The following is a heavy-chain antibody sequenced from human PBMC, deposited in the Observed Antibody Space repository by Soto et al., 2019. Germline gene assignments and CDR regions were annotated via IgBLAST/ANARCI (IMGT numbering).Heavy chain of an antibody. J-gene: IGHJ4*02. CDR2: TYYKSKWYN. V-gene: IGHV6-1*01. Sequence: HSHTRSLTCAFSGPSVSSNIVACNCIRQSPSRGLEWMGRTYYKSKWYNNYAASVKSRITINPSTSKNQFSLQLNSVTPEDTAIYYCATGHQGFDYWGRGTLVTVSS. CDR3: ATGHQGFDY. CDR1: GPSVSSNIVA. D-gene: IGHD3-10*01.